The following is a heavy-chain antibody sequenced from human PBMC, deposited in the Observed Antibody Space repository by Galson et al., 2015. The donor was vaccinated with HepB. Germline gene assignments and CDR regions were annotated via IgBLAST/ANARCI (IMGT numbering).Heavy chain of an antibody. CDR3: ARDENSSGWYLAILGAFDI. V-gene: IGHV1-46*03. D-gene: IGHD6-19*01. CDR1: GYTFTSYY. Sequence: CKASGYTFTSYYMHWVRQAPGQGLEWMGIINPSGGSTSYAQKFQGRVTMTRDTSTSTVYMELSSLRSEDTAVYYCARDENSSGWYLAILGAFDIWGQGTMVTVSS. CDR2: INPSGGST. J-gene: IGHJ3*02.